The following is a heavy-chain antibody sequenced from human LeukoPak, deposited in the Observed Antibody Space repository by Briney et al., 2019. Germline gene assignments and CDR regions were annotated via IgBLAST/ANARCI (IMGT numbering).Heavy chain of an antibody. CDR3: TSTPDNEYYYDSSGYLDY. CDR1: GFTFTNAW. D-gene: IGHD3-22*01. Sequence: PGGSLRLSCEASGFTFTNAWMNWVRQAPGKGPEWVGRMKSKRDGGATEYAAPVKGRFTISRDDSKSIAYLQMNSLKTEDTAVYYCTSTPDNEYYYDSSGYLDYWGQGTLVTVSS. V-gene: IGHV3-15*01. CDR2: MKSKRDGGAT. J-gene: IGHJ4*02.